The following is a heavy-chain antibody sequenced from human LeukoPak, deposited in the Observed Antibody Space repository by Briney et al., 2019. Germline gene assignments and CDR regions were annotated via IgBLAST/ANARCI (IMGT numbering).Heavy chain of an antibody. V-gene: IGHV1-69*01. CDR1: TFSXXA. CDR2: IIPIFGTA. J-gene: IGHJ3*02. D-gene: IGHD2-2*01. Sequence: TFSXXAXXXXRQXPGQGLXXXXXIIPIFGTANYAQKFQGRVTITADESTSTAYMELSSLRSEDTAVYYCAHEKYCSSTSCYHDAFDIWSQGTMVTVSS. CDR3: AHEKYCSSTSCYHDAFDI.